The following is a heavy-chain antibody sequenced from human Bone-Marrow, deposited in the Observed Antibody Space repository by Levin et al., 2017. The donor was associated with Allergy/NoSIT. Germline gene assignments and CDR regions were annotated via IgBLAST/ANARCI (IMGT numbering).Heavy chain of an antibody. CDR3: ARGERGNGYSF. CDR1: GYGFTAHY. Sequence: ASVKVSCKASGYGFTAHYIHWVRQAPGQGLEWMGWFIPYSGATNYAQKFEGRVIMTGDTSINTAYLEVTGLRSDDTAIFFCARGERGNGYSFWGQGTLVTVSS. J-gene: IGHJ4*02. V-gene: IGHV1-2*02. CDR2: FIPYSGAT. D-gene: IGHD2-15*01.